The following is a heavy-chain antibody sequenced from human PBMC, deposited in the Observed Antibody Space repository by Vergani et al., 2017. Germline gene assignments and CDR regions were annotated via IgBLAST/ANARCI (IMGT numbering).Heavy chain of an antibody. CDR1: GFTFSSYN. CDR2: ISSGSGTI. D-gene: IGHD4-17*01. V-gene: IGHV3-48*01. J-gene: IGHJ4*02. Sequence: EVQLVESGGDLVQPGGSPRLTCVASGFTFSSYNMNWVRQSPGKGLEWISSISSGSGTIRYADSVMGRFTLSRDNAKNSLYLQMNNLRAADTAVYYCARPRSYGDFDSWGQGTLVTVSS. CDR3: ARPRSYGDFDS.